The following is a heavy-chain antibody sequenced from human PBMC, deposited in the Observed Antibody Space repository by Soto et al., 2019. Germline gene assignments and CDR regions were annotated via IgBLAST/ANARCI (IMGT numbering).Heavy chain of an antibody. V-gene: IGHV3-23*01. J-gene: IGHJ4*02. CDR1: GFTFRNYA. CDR2: ISGSGGTT. Sequence: GGSLRLSCAASGFTFRNYAMSWARQAPGKGLEWVSAISGSGGTTHHADSVKGRFTISRDNSKNTLYLQMNSLRVEDTAVYYCAKDRSSTSCYAFDYWGQGSRVTVSS. D-gene: IGHD2-2*01. CDR3: AKDRSSTSCYAFDY.